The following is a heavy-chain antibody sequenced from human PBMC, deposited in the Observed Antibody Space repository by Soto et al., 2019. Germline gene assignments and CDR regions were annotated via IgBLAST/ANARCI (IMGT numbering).Heavy chain of an antibody. CDR3: ARIGRTRPLSVAGTLDYYYYGMDV. J-gene: IGHJ6*02. D-gene: IGHD6-19*01. CDR1: GFSLSTSGMC. Sequence: SGPTLVNPTQTLTLTCTFSGFSLSTSGMCVSWIRQPPGKAPEWLALIDWDDDKYYSTSLMTRLTISKDTSKNQVVLTMTNMDHVDTATYYCARIGRTRPLSVAGTLDYYYYGMDVWGQGTTVTVSS. V-gene: IGHV2-70*01. CDR2: IDWDDDK.